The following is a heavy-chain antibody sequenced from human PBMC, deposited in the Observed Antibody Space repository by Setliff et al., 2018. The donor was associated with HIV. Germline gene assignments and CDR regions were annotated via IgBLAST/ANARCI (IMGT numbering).Heavy chain of an antibody. CDR3: SRGPPFDR. J-gene: IGHJ2*01. CDR2: MHTSGNT. V-gene: IGHV4-61*02. Sequence: SETLSLTCTVSGGSVSSSTTYYWSWIRQPAGKGLEWIGRMHTSGNTNYNPSLKSRVTMSVDTSKNQFSLKLSSVTAADTAVYYCSRGPPFDRWGRGTLVTVSS. CDR1: GGSVSSSTTYY.